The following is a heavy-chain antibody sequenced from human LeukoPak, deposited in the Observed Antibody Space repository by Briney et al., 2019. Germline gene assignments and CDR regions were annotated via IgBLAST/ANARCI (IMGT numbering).Heavy chain of an antibody. V-gene: IGHV3-66*04. CDR2: IYSGGST. CDR3: AGREVPAADAFDI. J-gene: IGHJ3*02. Sequence: GGSLRLSCAASGFTVSSNYMSWVRQAPGKGLEWVSVIYSGGSTYYADSVKGRFTISRDNSKNTLYLQMNSLRAEDTAVYYCAGREVPAADAFDIWGQGTMVTVSS. D-gene: IGHD2-2*01. CDR1: GFTVSSNY.